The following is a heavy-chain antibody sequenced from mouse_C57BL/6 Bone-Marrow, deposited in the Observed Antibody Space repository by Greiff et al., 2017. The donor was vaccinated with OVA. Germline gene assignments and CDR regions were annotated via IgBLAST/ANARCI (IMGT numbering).Heavy chain of an antibody. V-gene: IGHV1-80*01. CDR2: IYPGDGDT. D-gene: IGHD1-1*01. CDR3: ARAGYYGSRAMDY. Sequence: QVHVKQSGAELVKPGASVKISCKASGYAFSSYWMNWVKQRPGKGLEWIGQIYPGDGDTNYNGKFKGKATLTADKSSSTAYMQLSSLTSEDSAVYFCARAGYYGSRAMDYWGQGTSVTVSS. J-gene: IGHJ4*01. CDR1: GYAFSSYW.